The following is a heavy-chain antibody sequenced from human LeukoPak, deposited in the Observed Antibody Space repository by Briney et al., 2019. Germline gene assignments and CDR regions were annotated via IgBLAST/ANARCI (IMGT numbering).Heavy chain of an antibody. J-gene: IGHJ4*02. V-gene: IGHV4-30-4*02. CDR2: VYYSGIT. CDR3: VRGGQTMVRRAVDY. D-gene: IGHD4/OR15-4a*01. Sequence: SETLSLTCTVSGGSISNGDYSWAWIRQPPGKALSGFGYVYYSGITYQNLSLKSRVMISVDTSKNQFSLKVRSVTAAVTTVYYCVRGGQTMVRRAVDYWGQGTLVTVSS. CDR1: GGSISNGDYS.